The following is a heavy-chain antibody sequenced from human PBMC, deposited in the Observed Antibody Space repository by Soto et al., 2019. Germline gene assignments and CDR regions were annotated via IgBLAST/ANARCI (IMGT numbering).Heavy chain of an antibody. V-gene: IGHV4-59*08. CDR1: GGSISSYY. J-gene: IGHJ5*02. D-gene: IGHD7-27*01. CDR2: IYYSGST. CDR3: ARLVSNQALSFDP. Sequence: SETLSLTCTVSGGSISSYYWSWIRQPPGKGLEWIGYIYYSGSTNYNPSLKSRVTISVDTSKNQFSLKLSSVTAADTAVYYCARLVSNQALSFDPWVQGTLVTVSS.